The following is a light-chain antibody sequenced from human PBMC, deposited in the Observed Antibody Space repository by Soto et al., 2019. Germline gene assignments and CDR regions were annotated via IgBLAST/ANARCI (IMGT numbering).Light chain of an antibody. J-gene: IGLJ1*01. CDR3: SSYASSSPFV. CDR1: GSDVGGYKY. CDR2: DVS. Sequence: QSALTQPASVSGSPGQSITISCTGTGSDVGGYKYVSWYQQLPGKANKLMIYDVSYRPSGVSDRISGSKSGNTASLIISGLQAEDEADYYCSSYASSSPFVFGTGTKVTVL. V-gene: IGLV2-14*01.